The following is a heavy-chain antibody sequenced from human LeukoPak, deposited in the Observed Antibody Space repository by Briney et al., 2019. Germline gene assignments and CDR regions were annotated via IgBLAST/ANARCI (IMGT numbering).Heavy chain of an antibody. D-gene: IGHD5-24*01. CDR3: AREVPVFDMATTPGWFDP. Sequence: SETLSLTCAVYGGSFSGYYWSWIRQPPGKGLEWIGGINHSGSTTYNPSLKSRVTISVDTSKNHFSLKLRSVTAADTAVYYCAREVPVFDMATTPGWFDPWGQGTLVTVSS. J-gene: IGHJ5*02. CDR2: INHSGST. CDR1: GGSFSGYY. V-gene: IGHV4-34*01.